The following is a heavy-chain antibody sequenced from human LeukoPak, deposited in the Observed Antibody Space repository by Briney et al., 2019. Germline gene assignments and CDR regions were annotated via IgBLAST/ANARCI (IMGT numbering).Heavy chain of an antibody. CDR3: ARHYSSSRWFFDY. CDR2: IYNSGST. Sequence: SETLSLTCTVSGGSISSSSHYWAWIRQPPGKGLEWIGSIYNSGSTYYNPSLESRVTISVDTSKNQFSLKLSSVTAADTAVYSCARHYSSSRWFFDYLGQGTLVTVSS. V-gene: IGHV4-39*01. CDR1: GGSISSSSHY. D-gene: IGHD6-13*01. J-gene: IGHJ4*02.